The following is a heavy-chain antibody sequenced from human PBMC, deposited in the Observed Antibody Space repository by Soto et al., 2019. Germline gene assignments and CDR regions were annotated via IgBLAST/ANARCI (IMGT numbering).Heavy chain of an antibody. J-gene: IGHJ6*02. V-gene: IGHV3-33*01. CDR3: ARDLTGTTFRYYYYYYGMDV. CDR2: IWSDGSNE. D-gene: IGHD1-20*01. CDR1: GFTFSSHG. Sequence: GGSLRLSCAASGFTFSSHGMHWVRQAPGKGLEWVAVIWSDGSNEYYADSVKGRFTISRDNSKNTLYLQMSSLRAEDTAVYYCARDLTGTTFRYYYYYYGMDVWGQGTTVTVSS.